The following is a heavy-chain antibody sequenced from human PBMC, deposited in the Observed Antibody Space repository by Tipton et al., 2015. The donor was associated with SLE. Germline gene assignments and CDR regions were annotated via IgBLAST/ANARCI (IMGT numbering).Heavy chain of an antibody. CDR2: IYQSGLT. CDR3: AREAAQGLDY. J-gene: IGHJ4*02. CDR1: GGSVGRYY. V-gene: IGHV4-59*02. Sequence: TLSLTCDVSGGSVGRYYWSWVRQIPGKGLEWIGYIYQSGLTALNPSLESRITLSIETSRNQFSLKLTSMSAADTAVYYCAREAAQGLDYWGQGTLVTVSS. D-gene: IGHD6-25*01.